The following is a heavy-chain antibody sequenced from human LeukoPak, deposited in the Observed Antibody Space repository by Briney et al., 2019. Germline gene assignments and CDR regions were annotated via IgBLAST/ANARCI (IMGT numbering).Heavy chain of an antibody. CDR1: GGSISSNSYY. Sequence: PSETLSLTCAVSGGSISSNSYYWGWIRQPPGKGLEWIGSIYYSGSTYYNPSLKSRVTISVDTSKNQFSLKLSSVTAADTAVYYCARGDLRSRVGVDYWGQGTLVTVSS. J-gene: IGHJ4*02. CDR3: ARGDLRSRVGVDY. D-gene: IGHD4-17*01. CDR2: IYYSGST. V-gene: IGHV4-39*01.